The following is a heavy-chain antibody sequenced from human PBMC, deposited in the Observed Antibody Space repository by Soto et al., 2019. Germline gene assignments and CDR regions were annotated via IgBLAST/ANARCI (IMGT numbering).Heavy chain of an antibody. CDR3: ARVRGTAGKRYFDY. D-gene: IGHD6-13*01. V-gene: IGHV4-59*01. J-gene: IGHJ4*02. Sequence: SETLSLTCTVSGGSMIAYYWNWLRQPPGKGLQWIGYTYYSGSTTYNPSLKSRVTISVDSSKNQFSLKLDSVTPADTAVYYCARVRGTAGKRYFDYWGPGTLVTVSS. CDR1: GGSMIAYY. CDR2: TYYSGST.